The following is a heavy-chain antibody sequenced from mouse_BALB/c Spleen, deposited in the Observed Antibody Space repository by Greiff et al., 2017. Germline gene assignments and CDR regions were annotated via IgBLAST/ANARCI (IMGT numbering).Heavy chain of an antibody. CDR1: GFTFNTYA. Sequence: DVKLVESGGGLVQPKGSLKLSCAASGFTFNTYAMNWVRQAPGKGLEWVARIRSKSNNYATYYADSVKDRFTISRDDSQSMLYLQMNNLKTEDTAMYYCVRQVPGAMDYWGQGTSVTVSS. J-gene: IGHJ4*01. V-gene: IGHV10-1*02. D-gene: IGHD2-14*01. CDR2: IRSKSNNYAT. CDR3: VRQVPGAMDY.